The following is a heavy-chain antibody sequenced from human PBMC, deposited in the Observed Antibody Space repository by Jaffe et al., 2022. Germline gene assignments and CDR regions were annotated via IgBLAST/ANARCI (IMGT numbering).Heavy chain of an antibody. V-gene: IGHV4-38-2*02. D-gene: IGHD1-26*01. Sequence: QVQLQESGPGLVKPSETLSLTCAVSGYSISSGYYWGWIRQPPGKGLEWIGSIYHSGSTYYNPSLKSRVTISVDTSKNQFSLKLSSVTAADTAVYYCARDRLPVDSPWGNWFDPWGQGTLVTVSS. J-gene: IGHJ5*02. CDR3: ARDRLPVDSPWGNWFDP. CDR1: GYSISSGYY. CDR2: IYHSGST.